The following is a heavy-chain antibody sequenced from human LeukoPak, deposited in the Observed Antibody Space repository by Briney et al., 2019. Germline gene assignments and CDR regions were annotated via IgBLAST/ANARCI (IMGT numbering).Heavy chain of an antibody. CDR2: ISSSSSYI. D-gene: IGHD2-15*01. CDR3: ARDDQGYCSGGSCYPGDC. Sequence: PGGSLRLSCAASGFTFSSYSMNWVRQAPGKGLEWVSSISSSSSYIYYADSVKGRFTISRDNAKNSLYLQMNSLRAEDTAVYYCARDDQGYCSGGSCYPGDCWGQGTLVTVSS. V-gene: IGHV3-21*01. J-gene: IGHJ4*02. CDR1: GFTFSSYS.